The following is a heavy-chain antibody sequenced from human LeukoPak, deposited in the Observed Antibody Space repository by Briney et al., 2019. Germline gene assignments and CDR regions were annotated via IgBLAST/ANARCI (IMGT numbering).Heavy chain of an antibody. J-gene: IGHJ6*03. CDR2: ISAYNGNT. CDR3: ARDGYYDFWSGYLYYMDV. CDR1: GYTFTSYG. Sequence: GASVKVSCKASGYTFTSYGISWVRQALGHGLEWMGWISAYNGNTNYAQKLQGRVTMTTDTSTSTAYMELRSLRSDDTAVYYCARDGYYDFWSGYLYYMDVWGKGTTVTVSS. V-gene: IGHV1-18*01. D-gene: IGHD3-3*01.